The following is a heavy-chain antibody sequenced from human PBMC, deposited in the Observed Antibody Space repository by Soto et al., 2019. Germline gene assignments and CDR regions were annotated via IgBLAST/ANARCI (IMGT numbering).Heavy chain of an antibody. V-gene: IGHV1-2*02. CDR2: VNPSSGDT. Sequence: QVQLVQSGAEVKEPGASVKVSCKTSGYTFTAYYMHWVRQAPGQGLKWMGWVNPSSGDTDYAQDFQGRVILTRDTSVNTVYMELSGLNSDDTALYYCARDRQYGDYGYSFDFWGQGTLVTVSS. CDR1: GYTFTAYY. D-gene: IGHD4-17*01. J-gene: IGHJ4*02. CDR3: ARDRQYGDYGYSFDF.